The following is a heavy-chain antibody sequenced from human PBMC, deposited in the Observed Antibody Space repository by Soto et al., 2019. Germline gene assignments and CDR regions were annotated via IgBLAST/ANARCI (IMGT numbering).Heavy chain of an antibody. Sequence: QVQLVQSGSEVKRPGTSVKVSCKAAGYTFNAYSMHWVLQAPGQGLEWMGMINPSGDSTTYAQNFQGRVTMTRDTSTTTVYMDLSGLRSEDTAVYYCARDWALDYWGQGTRATVSA. V-gene: IGHV1-46*02. CDR2: INPSGDST. J-gene: IGHJ4*02. CDR1: GYTFNAYS. D-gene: IGHD7-27*01. CDR3: ARDWALDY.